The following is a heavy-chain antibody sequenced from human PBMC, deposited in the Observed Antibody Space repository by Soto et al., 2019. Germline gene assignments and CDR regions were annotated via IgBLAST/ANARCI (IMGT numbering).Heavy chain of an antibody. J-gene: IGHJ5*02. Sequence: QVQLVESGGGVVQPGRSLRLSCAASGFTFSSYAMHWVRQAPGKGLEWVAVISYDGSNKYYADSVKGRFTIPRDNAKYTLYLPRTSPRAEDTAVYYCAREAVIYEWWSCYYNWFAPWCQETLVCLSS. V-gene: IGHV3-30-3*01. CDR1: GFTFSSYA. D-gene: IGHD3-3*01. CDR3: AREAVIYEWWSCYYNWFAP. CDR2: ISYDGSNK.